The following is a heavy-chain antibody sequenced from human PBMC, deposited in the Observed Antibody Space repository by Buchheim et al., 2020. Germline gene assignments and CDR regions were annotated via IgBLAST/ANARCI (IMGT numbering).Heavy chain of an antibody. D-gene: IGHD2-15*01. V-gene: IGHV3-30*18. CDR3: AKDDCSGGSCYEIFDY. CDR2: ISYDGSNK. Sequence: QVQLVEFGGGVVPPGRSLRLSFSASGFTFSSFGMHWVRQAPGKGLEWVAVISYDGSNKYYADSVKGRFPISRDNSKNTLYPQMNSLRAEDTAVYYCAKDDCSGGSCYEIFDYWGQGTL. CDR1: GFTFSSFG. J-gene: IGHJ4*02.